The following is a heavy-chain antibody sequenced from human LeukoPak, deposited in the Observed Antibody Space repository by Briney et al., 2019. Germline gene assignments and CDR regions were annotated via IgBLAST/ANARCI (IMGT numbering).Heavy chain of an antibody. V-gene: IGHV4-4*09. CDR3: ARLSGGSFDY. Sequence: SETLSLTCTVSGGSISSYYWSWIRQPPGKGLEWIGYIYTSGSTNYNPSLKSRVTISVDTSKNQFSLKLSSVTAADTAVYYCARLSGGSFDYWGLGTLVTVSS. D-gene: IGHD2-15*01. J-gene: IGHJ4*02. CDR2: IYTSGST. CDR1: GGSISSYY.